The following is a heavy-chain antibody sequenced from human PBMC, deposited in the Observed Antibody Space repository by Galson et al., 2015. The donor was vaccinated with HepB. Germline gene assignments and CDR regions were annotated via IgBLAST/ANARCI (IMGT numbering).Heavy chain of an antibody. J-gene: IGHJ3*02. V-gene: IGHV3-15*01. CDR1: GFTFSNAW. CDR3: TTSLGATYYDYVWGSYTPVDI. Sequence: SLRLSCAASGFTFSNAWMSWVRQAPGKGLEWVGRIKSKIDGGTTDYAAPVKGRFTISRDDSKNTLYLQMNSLKTEDTAVYYCTTSLGATYYDYVWGSYTPVDIWGQGTMVTVSS. D-gene: IGHD3-16*01. CDR2: IKSKIDGGTT.